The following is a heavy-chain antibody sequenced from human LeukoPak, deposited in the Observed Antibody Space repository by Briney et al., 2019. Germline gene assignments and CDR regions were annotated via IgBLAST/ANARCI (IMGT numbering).Heavy chain of an antibody. Sequence: SETLSLTCTVSGGSISSYYWSWIRQPPGKGLEWIGYIYYSGSTNYNPSLKSRVTISVGTSKNQFSLKLSSVTAADTAVYYCARDMNPFYAFDIWGQGTMVTVSS. V-gene: IGHV4-59*01. J-gene: IGHJ3*02. CDR2: IYYSGST. CDR3: ARDMNPFYAFDI. D-gene: IGHD3-16*01. CDR1: GGSISSYY.